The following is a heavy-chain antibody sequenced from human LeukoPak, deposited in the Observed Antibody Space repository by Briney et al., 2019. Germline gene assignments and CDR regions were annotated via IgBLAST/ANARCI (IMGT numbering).Heavy chain of an antibody. D-gene: IGHD6-13*01. CDR2: IYFSGNT. CDR3: ARDHGAAAFDY. J-gene: IGHJ4*02. Sequence: SETLSLTCTVSSASIDNYYWSWIRQPPGKGLEWIGHIYFSGNTNYNPSLESRVTISVDTSKNQFSLKLSSVTAADTAVYYCARDHGAAAFDYWGQGTLVTVSS. CDR1: SASIDNYY. V-gene: IGHV4-59*01.